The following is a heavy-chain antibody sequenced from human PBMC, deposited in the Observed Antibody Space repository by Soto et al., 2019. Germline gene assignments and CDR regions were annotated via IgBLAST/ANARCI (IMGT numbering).Heavy chain of an antibody. CDR1: GYAFTGYY. D-gene: IGHD5-12*01. J-gene: IGHJ4*02. V-gene: IGHV1-2*02. CDR3: ARGVDTYGYGVDY. CDR2: INTGSGVA. Sequence: QVQLVQSGAEVKKPGASVKISCKASGYAFTGYYMHWVRQAPGQGLEWMGWINTGSGVANYAQKFRGGVTMPRDTSTSTAYMELSRLRSDDTAVYFCARGVDTYGYGVDYWGQGTLVIVSS.